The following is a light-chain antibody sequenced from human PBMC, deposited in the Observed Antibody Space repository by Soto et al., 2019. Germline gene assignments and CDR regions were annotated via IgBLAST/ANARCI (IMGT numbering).Light chain of an antibody. V-gene: IGLV1-51*01. CDR1: SSSIGNNY. J-gene: IGLJ1*01. CDR3: VSWDNSLNFLYV. Sequence: QSGLTQPPSVSAAPGQKVTISCSGSSSSIGNNYISWYQQLPGTAPKLLIYDNNKRPSGIPDRFSGSKSGTSATLGITGLQTGDEADYYCVSWDNSLNFLYVFGTGTKLTVL. CDR2: DNN.